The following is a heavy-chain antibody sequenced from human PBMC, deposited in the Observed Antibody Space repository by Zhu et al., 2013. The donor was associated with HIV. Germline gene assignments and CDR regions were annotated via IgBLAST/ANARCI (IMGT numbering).Heavy chain of an antibody. Sequence: QVQLVQSGAEVKKPGSSVKVSCKASGDTFSNYGISWVRQAPGQGLEWMGGIIPMFGTVNYAQKFQGRVTITADESTSTAYMELSSLSSEDTAVYYCARVRKWLVLSNWFDPGPGNPGHRLL. CDR1: GDTFSNYG. V-gene: IGHV1-69*01. CDR3: ARVRKWLVLSNWFDP. D-gene: IGHD6-19*01. J-gene: IGHJ5*02. CDR2: IIPMFGTV.